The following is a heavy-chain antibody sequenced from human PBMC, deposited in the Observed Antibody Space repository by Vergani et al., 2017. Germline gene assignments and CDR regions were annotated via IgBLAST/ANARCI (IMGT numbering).Heavy chain of an antibody. CDR2: ISYDGSNK. Sequence: QVQLVESGGGVVQPGRSLRLSCAASGFTFSSYGMHWVRQAPGKGLEWVAVISYDGSNKYYADSVKGRFTISRDNSKNTLYLQMNSLRAEDTAVYYCAKELEWLRSYFDYWGQGTLVTVSS. V-gene: IGHV3-30*18. J-gene: IGHJ4*02. CDR3: AKELEWLRSYFDY. D-gene: IGHD5-12*01. CDR1: GFTFSSYG.